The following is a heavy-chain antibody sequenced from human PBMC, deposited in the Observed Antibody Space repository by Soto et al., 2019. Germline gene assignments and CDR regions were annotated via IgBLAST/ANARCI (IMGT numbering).Heavy chain of an antibody. V-gene: IGHV3-23*01. Sequence: PGGSLRLSCAASGFTFSSYAMNWVRQAPGRGLEWVSGISGSGSNTYYADSVKGRFTISRDNSKNTLDLQMNSLRAEDTAVYYCAKPPITLFGLANSFFDYWGQGAMVTVSS. CDR1: GFTFSSYA. J-gene: IGHJ4*02. CDR3: AKPPITLFGLANSFFDY. CDR2: ISGSGSNT. D-gene: IGHD3-3*01.